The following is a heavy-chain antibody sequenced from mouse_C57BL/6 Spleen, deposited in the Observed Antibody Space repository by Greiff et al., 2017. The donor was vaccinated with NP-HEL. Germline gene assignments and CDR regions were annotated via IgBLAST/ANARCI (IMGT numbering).Heavy chain of an antibody. J-gene: IGHJ2*01. D-gene: IGHD1-1*01. CDR3: ARDRTTVVFDY. V-gene: IGHV3-6*01. CDR1: GYSITSGYY. CDR2: ISYDGSN. Sequence: EVQLVESGPGLVKPSQSLSLTCSVTGYSITSGYYWNWIRQFPGNKLEWMGYISYDGSNNYNPSLKNRISITRDTSKNQFFLKLNSVTTEDTAAYYCARDRTTVVFDYWGQGTTLTVSS.